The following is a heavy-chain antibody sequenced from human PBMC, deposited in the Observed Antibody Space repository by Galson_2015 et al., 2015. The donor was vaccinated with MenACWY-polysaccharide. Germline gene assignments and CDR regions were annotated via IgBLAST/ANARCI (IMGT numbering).Heavy chain of an antibody. CDR1: GFTFSSYA. V-gene: IGHV3-30-3*02. CDR3: AKNEGFGELSPYYFDY. CDR2: ISYDGSNK. J-gene: IGHJ4*02. Sequence: SLRLSCAASGFTFSSYAMHWVRQAPGKGLEWVAVISYDGSNKYYADSVKGRFTISRDNSKNTLYLQMNSLRAEDTAVYYCAKNEGFGELSPYYFDYWGQGTLVTVSS. D-gene: IGHD3-10*01.